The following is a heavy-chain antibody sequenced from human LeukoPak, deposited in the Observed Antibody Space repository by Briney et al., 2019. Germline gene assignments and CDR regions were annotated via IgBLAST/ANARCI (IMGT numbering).Heavy chain of an antibody. CDR3: ARIFREWLSLFDY. Sequence: SETLSLTCAVYGGSFSGYYWSWIRQPPGKGLEWIGEINHSGSTNYNPSLKSRVTISVDTSKNQFSLKLSSVTAADTAVYYCARIFREWLSLFDYWGQGTLVTVSS. CDR2: INHSGST. D-gene: IGHD3-22*01. J-gene: IGHJ4*02. CDR1: GGSFSGYY. V-gene: IGHV4-34*01.